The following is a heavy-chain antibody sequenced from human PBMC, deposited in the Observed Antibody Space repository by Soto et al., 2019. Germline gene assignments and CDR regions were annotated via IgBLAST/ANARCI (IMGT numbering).Heavy chain of an antibody. V-gene: IGHV3-7*01. CDR2: IKQDGSEK. CDR3: ARDLGISHYDY. D-gene: IGHD1-26*01. Sequence: GGSLRLSCAASGFTFSSYWMSWVRQAPGKGLEWVANIKQDGSEKYYVDSVKGRFTISRDNAKNSLYLQMSSLRAEDTAVYYCARDLGISHYDYWGQGTLVTVSS. J-gene: IGHJ4*02. CDR1: GFTFSSYW.